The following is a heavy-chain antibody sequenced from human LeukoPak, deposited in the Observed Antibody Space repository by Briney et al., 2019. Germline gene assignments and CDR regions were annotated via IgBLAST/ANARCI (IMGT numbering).Heavy chain of an antibody. CDR1: GFTFNTYA. J-gene: IGHJ4*02. Sequence: GGSLRLSCAASGFTFNTYAMTWVRQAPGKGLEWVSAISGSGVRTDYIDSVKGRFTISRDNPKNTVYLQMNSLRAEDPAIYYCANPFNLSDILSAYSDWGQGSLVIVSS. CDR3: ANPFNLSDILSAYSD. CDR2: ISGSGVRT. D-gene: IGHD3-9*01. V-gene: IGHV3-23*01.